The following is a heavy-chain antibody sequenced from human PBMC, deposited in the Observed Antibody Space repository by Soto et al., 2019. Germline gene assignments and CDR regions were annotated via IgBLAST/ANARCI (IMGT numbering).Heavy chain of an antibody. Sequence: GGPLRLSFAASGFGFSSYAMTWVLQAPGKGLDSLYSINTNGAPTSYAHSVKRRFTISRDNSKKTLYLQMTSLRAEASAVYHCAKRAWRDSSGSSDYWGQGTLVTVSS. J-gene: IGHJ4*02. CDR3: AKRAWRDSSGSSDY. CDR2: INTNGAPT. V-gene: IGHV3-23*01. CDR1: GFGFSSYA. D-gene: IGHD3-10*01.